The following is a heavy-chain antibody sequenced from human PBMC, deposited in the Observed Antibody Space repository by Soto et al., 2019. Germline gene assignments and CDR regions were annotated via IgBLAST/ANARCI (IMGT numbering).Heavy chain of an antibody. CDR2: IYYSGST. J-gene: IGHJ4*02. Sequence: QVQLQESGPGLVKPSQTLSLTCTVSGGSISSGGYYWSWIRQHPGKGLEWTGYIYYSGSTYYNPSLKSRVTISVDTSKNQFSLKLSSVTAADTAVYYCARLIVATKYYFDYWGQGTLVTVSS. D-gene: IGHD5-12*01. V-gene: IGHV4-31*03. CDR3: ARLIVATKYYFDY. CDR1: GGSISSGGYY.